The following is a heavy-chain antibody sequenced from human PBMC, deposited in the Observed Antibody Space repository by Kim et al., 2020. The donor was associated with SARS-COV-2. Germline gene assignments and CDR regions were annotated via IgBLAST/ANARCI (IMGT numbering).Heavy chain of an antibody. V-gene: IGHV3-30*18. CDR1: GFTFSSYG. CDR2: ISYDGSNK. J-gene: IGHJ4*02. Sequence: GGSLRLSCAASGFTFSSYGMHWVRQAPGKGLEWVAVISYDGSNKYYADSVKGRFTISRDNSKNTLYLQMNSLRAEDTAVYYCAKDRRGYSYGYCLDYWGQGTLVTVSS. D-gene: IGHD5-18*01. CDR3: AKDRRGYSYGYCLDY.